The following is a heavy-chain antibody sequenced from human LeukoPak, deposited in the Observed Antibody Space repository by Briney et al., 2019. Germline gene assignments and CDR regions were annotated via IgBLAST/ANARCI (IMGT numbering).Heavy chain of an antibody. Sequence: PGGSLRLSCAASGFTFSSYWMSWVRQAPGKGLEWVANIKRDGSEKYYVDSVKGRFTISRDNAKNSLYLQMNSLRAEDTAVYYCASSIAVAGTWVRWYWGQGTLVTVSS. CDR2: IKRDGSEK. V-gene: IGHV3-7*03. CDR3: ASSIAVAGTWVRWY. D-gene: IGHD6-19*01. J-gene: IGHJ4*02. CDR1: GFTFSSYW.